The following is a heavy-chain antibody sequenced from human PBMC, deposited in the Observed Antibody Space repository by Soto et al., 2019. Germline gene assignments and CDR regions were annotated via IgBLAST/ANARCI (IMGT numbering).Heavy chain of an antibody. V-gene: IGHV1-18*01. CDR1: GYTYTCYG. D-gene: IGHD1-1*01. CDR3: AITENWNDVGFRWFDP. Sequence: ASVKVSCKASGYTYTCYGISWVRPAHGKGLEWMGWISAYNGNTNYAQKLQGRVTMTTDTSTSTAYMELRSLRSDDTAVYYCAITENWNDVGFRWFDPWGQGTLVTVSS. J-gene: IGHJ5*02. CDR2: ISAYNGNT.